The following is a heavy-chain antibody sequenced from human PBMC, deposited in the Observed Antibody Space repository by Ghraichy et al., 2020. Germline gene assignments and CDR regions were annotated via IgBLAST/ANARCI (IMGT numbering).Heavy chain of an antibody. CDR1: GFTFSSYG. CDR3: ARDHPLTGENFDC. D-gene: IGHD7-27*01. CDR2: IWYDGSDK. V-gene: IGHV3-33*01. J-gene: IGHJ4*02. Sequence: GGSLRLSCVASGFTFSSYGMHWVRQAPGKGLEWVAFIWYDGSDKYYGDSVKGRFTISRDTPKNTLYLQMNSLRAEDTAVYYCARDHPLTGENFDCWGQGTLVTVSS.